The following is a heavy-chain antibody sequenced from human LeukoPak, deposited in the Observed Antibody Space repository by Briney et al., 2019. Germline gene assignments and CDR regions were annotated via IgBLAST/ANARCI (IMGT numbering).Heavy chain of an antibody. D-gene: IGHD3-22*01. CDR1: GYTFTSYG. V-gene: IGHV1-18*01. Sequence: ASVKISCKASGYTFTSYGISWVRQATGQGLEWMGWISAYNGNTNYAQKLQGRVTMTTDTSTSTAYMELRSLRSDDTAVYYCARADSSGWSAFDIWGQGTMVTVSS. CDR2: ISAYNGNT. CDR3: ARADSSGWSAFDI. J-gene: IGHJ3*02.